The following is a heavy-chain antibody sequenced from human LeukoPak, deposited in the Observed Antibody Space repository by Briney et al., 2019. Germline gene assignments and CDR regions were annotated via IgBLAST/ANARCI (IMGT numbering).Heavy chain of an antibody. CDR3: AKGVYDFWSGYLDYFDY. J-gene: IGHJ4*02. Sequence: GGSLRLSCAASGFTFSSYGMHWVRQAPGKGLEWVAFIRYDGSNKYYADSVKGRFTISRDNSKNTLYLQMNSLRAEDTAVYYCAKGVYDFWSGYLDYFDYWGQGTLVTVSS. V-gene: IGHV3-30*02. CDR1: GFTFSSYG. CDR2: IRYDGSNK. D-gene: IGHD3-3*01.